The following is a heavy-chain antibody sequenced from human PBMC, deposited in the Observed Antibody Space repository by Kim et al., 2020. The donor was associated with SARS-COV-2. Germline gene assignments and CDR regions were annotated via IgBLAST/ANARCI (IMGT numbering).Heavy chain of an antibody. CDR2: IKEDGSEK. Sequence: GGSLRLSCAASGVSFNNYWMGWVRQAPGKGLEWVAHIKEDGSEKYHVDSVEGRFTISRDNAKNSLYLQMNSLRAEDTAMYYCARDRGYCSVGSCYSIFDYWGQGTQVTVSS. V-gene: IGHV3-7*03. CDR3: ARDRGYCSVGSCYSIFDY. J-gene: IGHJ4*02. CDR1: GVSFNNYW. D-gene: IGHD2-15*01.